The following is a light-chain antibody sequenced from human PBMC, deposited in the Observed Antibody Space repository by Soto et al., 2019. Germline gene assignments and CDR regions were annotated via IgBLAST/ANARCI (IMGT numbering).Light chain of an antibody. CDR1: SSDVGAYNY. CDR2: EVS. Sequence: QSVLTQPASVSGSPGQSITISCTGTSSDVGAYNYVSWYQQHPGRAPKLVIYEVSYRPSGVSNRFSGSKSANTASLTISGLQSEDESDYYCSSYTSSRTLVFGTGTKVTVL. CDR3: SSYTSSRTLV. V-gene: IGLV2-14*01. J-gene: IGLJ1*01.